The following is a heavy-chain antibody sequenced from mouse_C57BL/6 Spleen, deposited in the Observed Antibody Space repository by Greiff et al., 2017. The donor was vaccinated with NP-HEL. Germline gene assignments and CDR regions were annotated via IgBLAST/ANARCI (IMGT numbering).Heavy chain of an antibody. J-gene: IGHJ4*01. Sequence: VKLMESGPGLVQPSQSLSITCTVSGFSLTSYGVHWVRQSPGKGLEWLGVIWSGGSTDYNAAFISRLSISKDNSKSQVFFKMNSLQADDTAIYYCARLETPYYYAMDYWGQGTSVTVSS. CDR1: GFSLTSYG. V-gene: IGHV2-2*01. CDR2: IWSGGST. CDR3: ARLETPYYYAMDY.